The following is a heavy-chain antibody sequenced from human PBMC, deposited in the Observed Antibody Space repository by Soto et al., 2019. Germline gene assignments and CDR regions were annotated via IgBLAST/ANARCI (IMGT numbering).Heavy chain of an antibody. CDR2: ISYDGSNK. CDR3: ARDWHPYGSGSYDYYGMDV. CDR1: GFTFSSYA. Sequence: LRLSCAASGFTFSSYAMHWVRQAPGKGLEWVAVISYDGSNKYYADSVKGRFTISRDNSKNALYLQMNSLRAEDTAVYYCARDWHPYGSGSYDYYGMDVWGQGTTVTVSS. V-gene: IGHV3-30-3*01. D-gene: IGHD3-10*01. J-gene: IGHJ6*02.